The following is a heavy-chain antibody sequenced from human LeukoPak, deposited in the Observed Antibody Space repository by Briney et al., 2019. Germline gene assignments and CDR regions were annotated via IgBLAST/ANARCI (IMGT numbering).Heavy chain of an antibody. CDR1: GFTFTSYS. V-gene: IGHV3-23*01. D-gene: IGHD3-9*01. CDR2: ISGSGEST. J-gene: IGHJ4*02. CDR3: AKINGPILTGKLDC. Sequence: PGGSLRLSCAASGFTFTSYSMNWVRQAPGKGLEWVSTISGSGESTYYTDSLKGRFTISRDNSKNTVFLHMNSLRAEDTAIYYCAKINGPILTGKLDCWGQGTLVTVSS.